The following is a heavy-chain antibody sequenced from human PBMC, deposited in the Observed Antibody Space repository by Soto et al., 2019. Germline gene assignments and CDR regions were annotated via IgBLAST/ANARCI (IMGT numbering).Heavy chain of an antibody. D-gene: IGHD3-22*01. CDR3: AKTLYYYDSSGYQ. Sequence: GGSLRLSCSASGFSFRNYALYWVRQAPGNGLHFVSAIGANAGVTYYADSVKDRFTISRDNSKNTLYLQMNSLRAEDTAVYYCAKTLYYYDSSGYQWGQGTLVTVSS. CDR1: GFSFRNYA. V-gene: IGHV3-64*04. J-gene: IGHJ4*02. CDR2: IGANAGVT.